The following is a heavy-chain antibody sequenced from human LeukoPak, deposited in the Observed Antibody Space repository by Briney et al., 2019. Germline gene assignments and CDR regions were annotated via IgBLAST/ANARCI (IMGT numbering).Heavy chain of an antibody. Sequence: PGGSLRLSCAASGITFSTSWMHWVRQAPGKGLVWVSRISSDGSNTIYADSVRGRFTISRDNAKNTLYLQMNSLRAEGAAVYYCARDQSIMGPTTVDYWGLGTLVTVSS. CDR3: ARDQSIMGPTTVDY. J-gene: IGHJ4*02. CDR1: GITFSTSW. V-gene: IGHV3-74*01. CDR2: ISSDGSNT. D-gene: IGHD1-26*01.